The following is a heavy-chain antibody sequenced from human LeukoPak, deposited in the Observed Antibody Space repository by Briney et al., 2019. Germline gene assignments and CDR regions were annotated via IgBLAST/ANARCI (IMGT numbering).Heavy chain of an antibody. D-gene: IGHD4-17*01. CDR2: ISGSGGST. J-gene: IGHJ4*02. CDR3: AKVSTRSYGLYYFDY. CDR1: GFTFSSYA. V-gene: IGHV3-23*01. Sequence: GGSLRLSCAASGFTFSSYAMSWVRQAPGKGLEWVSAISGSGGSTYYADSVKGRFTISRDNSKNTLYLQMNSLRAEDTAVYYCAKVSTRSYGLYYFDYWGQGTLVTVSS.